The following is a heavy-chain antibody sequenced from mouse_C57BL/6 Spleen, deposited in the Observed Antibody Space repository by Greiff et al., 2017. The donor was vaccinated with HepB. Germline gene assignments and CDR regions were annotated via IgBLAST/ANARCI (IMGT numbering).Heavy chain of an antibody. J-gene: IGHJ4*01. D-gene: IGHD1-1*01. Sequence: QVQLKQSGAELVRPGASVTLSCKASGYTFTDYEMHWVKQTPVHGLEWIGAIDPETGGTAYNQKFKGKAILTADKSSSTAYMELRSLTSEDSAVYYCTREGVLLQAMDYWGQGTSVTVSS. V-gene: IGHV1-15*01. CDR3: TREGVLLQAMDY. CDR1: GYTFTDYE. CDR2: IDPETGGT.